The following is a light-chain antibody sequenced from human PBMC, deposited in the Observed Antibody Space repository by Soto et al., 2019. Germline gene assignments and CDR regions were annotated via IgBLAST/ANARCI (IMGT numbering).Light chain of an antibody. Sequence: DVVMTQSPLSLPVTLGQPASISCRSSQSLVYSDGNAYLNWFHQRPGQSPRRLIYKVSYRDSGVPDRFSGSGSGADFTLKISRVDAEDVGVYSCMQGTHWPPYTFGQWTKLEIK. V-gene: IGKV2-30*01. CDR2: KVS. CDR3: MQGTHWPPYT. J-gene: IGKJ2*01. CDR1: QSLVYSDGNAY.